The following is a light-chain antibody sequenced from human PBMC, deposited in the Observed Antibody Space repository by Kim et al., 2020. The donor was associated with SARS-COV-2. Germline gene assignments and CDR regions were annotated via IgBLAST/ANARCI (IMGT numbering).Light chain of an antibody. CDR3: QQAISFPLS. CDR2: AAA. CDR1: QAIKNW. J-gene: IGKJ4*01. V-gene: IGKV1-12*01. Sequence: GDRVTITCRASQAIKNWLAWYQQKPGNPPKLLIYAAASLQSGVPSRFSGSGSGTDFTLTISSLQPEDFATYFCQQAISFPLSFGGGTKVDI.